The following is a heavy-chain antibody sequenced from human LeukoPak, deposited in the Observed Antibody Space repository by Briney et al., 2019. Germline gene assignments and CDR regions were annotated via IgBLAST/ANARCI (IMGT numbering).Heavy chain of an antibody. Sequence: GESLRLSCVASGLSISGQWMNWVRQAPGQGLEWVANIKHDGSEEYYVDSVKGRFTVSRDDGRDSVSLQMNSVRAEDTAVYYCGYTNNFYHWGQGTLVVVSS. CDR3: GYTNNFYH. CDR2: IKHDGSEE. V-gene: IGHV3-7*01. J-gene: IGHJ4*02. CDR1: GLSISGQW. D-gene: IGHD3-16*02.